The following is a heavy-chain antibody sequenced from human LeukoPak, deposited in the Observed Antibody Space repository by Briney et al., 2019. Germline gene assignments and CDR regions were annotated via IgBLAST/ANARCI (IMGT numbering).Heavy chain of an antibody. Sequence: GGSLRLSCAASGFTFSSYWMSWVRQAPGKGLEWVSYISSSSSTIYYADSVKGRFTISRDNAKNSLYLQMNSLRDEDTAVCYCARDRVFTFWWWGQGTLVTVSS. CDR3: ARDRVFTFWW. D-gene: IGHD3-3*02. V-gene: IGHV3-48*02. CDR2: ISSSSSTI. J-gene: IGHJ4*02. CDR1: GFTFSSYW.